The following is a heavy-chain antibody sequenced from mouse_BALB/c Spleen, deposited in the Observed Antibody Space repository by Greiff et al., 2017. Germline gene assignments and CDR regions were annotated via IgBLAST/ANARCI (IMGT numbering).Heavy chain of an antibody. J-gene: IGHJ3*01. CDR3: GGGDYDEAWFAY. CDR1: GYSITSDYA. Sequence: EVHLVESGPGLVKPSQSLSLTCTVTGYSITSDYAWNWIRQFPGNKLEWMGYISYSGSTSYNPSLKSRISITRDTSKNQFFLQLNSVTTEDTATYYCGGGDYDEAWFAYWGQGTLVTVSA. D-gene: IGHD2-4*01. V-gene: IGHV3-2*02. CDR2: ISYSGST.